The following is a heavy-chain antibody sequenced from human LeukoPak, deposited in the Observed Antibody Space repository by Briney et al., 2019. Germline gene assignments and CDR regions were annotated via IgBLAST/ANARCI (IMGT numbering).Heavy chain of an antibody. Sequence: GGSLRLSCAASEFRFSDSAMHWVRQASGKGLEWVGRIRNKVNNYATAYAAAVKGRFTISRDDSQNTAYLQMNSLQNEDTAVYYCTRYREPTPGDFDLWGRGTLVTVSS. CDR1: EFRFSDSA. J-gene: IGHJ2*01. V-gene: IGHV3-73*01. CDR3: TRYREPTPGDFDL. D-gene: IGHD1-14*01. CDR2: IRNKVNNYAT.